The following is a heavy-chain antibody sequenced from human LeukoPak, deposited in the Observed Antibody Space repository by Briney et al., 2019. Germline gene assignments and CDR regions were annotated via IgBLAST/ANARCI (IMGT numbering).Heavy chain of an antibody. CDR3: ARVYRRYFDY. J-gene: IGHJ4*02. D-gene: IGHD1-14*01. CDR1: GFMFSSFE. CDR2: ISISGTTI. V-gene: IGHV3-48*03. Sequence: GGSLRLSCAASGFMFSSFEMNWVRQAPGKGLEWVSYISISGTTIYYADSVKGRFTISRDNAKNSLYLQMNSLRAEDTSVYYCARVYRRYFDYWGQGTLVTVSS.